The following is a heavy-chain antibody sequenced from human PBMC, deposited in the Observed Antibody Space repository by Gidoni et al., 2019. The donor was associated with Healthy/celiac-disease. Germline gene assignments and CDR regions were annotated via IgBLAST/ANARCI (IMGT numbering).Heavy chain of an antibody. CDR1: GGSISSYY. J-gene: IGHJ5*02. CDR2: IYYSGST. D-gene: IGHD6-19*01. Sequence: GPGLVKPSETLSLTCTVSGGSISSYYWSWIRQPPGKGLEWIGYIYYSGSTNYNPSLKSRVTISVDTSKNQFSLKLSSVTAADTAVYYCAAWQWLVPWFDPWGQGTLVTVSS. V-gene: IGHV4-59*01. CDR3: AAWQWLVPWFDP.